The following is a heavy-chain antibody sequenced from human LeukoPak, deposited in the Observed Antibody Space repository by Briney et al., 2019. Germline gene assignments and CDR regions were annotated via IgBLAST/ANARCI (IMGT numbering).Heavy chain of an antibody. D-gene: IGHD1-1*01. V-gene: IGHV3-11*04. J-gene: IGHJ3*02. Sequence: GGSLRLSCAASGFTFSDYYMSWIRQAPGKGLECVSYISSSGNTTYHADSVKGRFTISRDNAKNSLYLQMNSLRAEDTAVYYCARPREDEEANWNDDFDAFDIWGQGTMVTVSS. CDR1: GFTFSDYY. CDR3: ARPREDEEANWNDDFDAFDI. CDR2: ISSSGNTT.